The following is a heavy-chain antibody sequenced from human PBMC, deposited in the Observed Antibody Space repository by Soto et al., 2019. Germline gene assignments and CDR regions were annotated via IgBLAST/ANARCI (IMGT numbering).Heavy chain of an antibody. J-gene: IGHJ4*01. D-gene: IGHD6-6*01. CDR1: GFPFSKYS. V-gene: IGHV3-21*01. Sequence: NPGGALRLSCAASGFPFSKYSMDWVRQAPGKGLDWVSSISSSSSYIFYADSVKGRFTISRDNAENSLYLQMNSLRTEDTAVYFCARALIPARPLKWGQGTLVTVSS. CDR2: ISSSSSYI. CDR3: ARALIPARPLK.